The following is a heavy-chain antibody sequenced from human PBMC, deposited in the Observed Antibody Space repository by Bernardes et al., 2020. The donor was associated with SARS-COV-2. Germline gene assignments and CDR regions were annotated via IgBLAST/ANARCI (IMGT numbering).Heavy chain of an antibody. CDR2: ISWNSGSI. V-gene: IGHV3-9*01. CDR3: AKARDIVVVVAATPFDY. CDR1: GFTFDDSA. D-gene: IGHD2-15*01. Sequence: ALILSCAASGFTFDDSAMHWVRQAPGPGLEWVSGISWNSGSIGYADSVKGRFTISRDNAKNSLYLQMNSLRAEDTALYYCAKARDIVVVVAATPFDYWGQGTLVTVSS. J-gene: IGHJ4*02.